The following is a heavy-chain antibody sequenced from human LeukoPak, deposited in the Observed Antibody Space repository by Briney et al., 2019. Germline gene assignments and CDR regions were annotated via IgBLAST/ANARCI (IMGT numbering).Heavy chain of an antibody. CDR2: IYHSGST. CDR3: ARLRSGYSSTFYYFDY. CDR1: GYSISSGYY. Sequence: SETLSLTCAVSGYSISSGYYWGWIRQPPGKGLEWIGNIYHSGSTSYNSSLKSRVTISVDTSKNHFSLKLSSVTAADTAVYYCARLRSGYSSTFYYFDYWGQGTLVTVSS. V-gene: IGHV4-38-2*01. J-gene: IGHJ4*02. D-gene: IGHD6-13*01.